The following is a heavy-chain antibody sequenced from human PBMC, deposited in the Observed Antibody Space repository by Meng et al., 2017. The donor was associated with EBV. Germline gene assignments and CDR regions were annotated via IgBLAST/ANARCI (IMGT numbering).Heavy chain of an antibody. CDR1: GFSLSTSGVG. V-gene: IGHV2-5*02. CDR3: AHRRDEYSSSWYGWFDP. CDR2: IYWDDDK. J-gene: IGHJ5*02. D-gene: IGHD6-13*01. Sequence: QITLKESGPTLVKPTQTLTLTCTFFGFSLSTSGVGVGWIRQPPGKALEWLALIYWDDDKRYSPSLKSRLTITKDTSKNQVVLTMTNMDPVDTATYYCAHRRDEYSSSWYGWFDPWGQGTLVTVSS.